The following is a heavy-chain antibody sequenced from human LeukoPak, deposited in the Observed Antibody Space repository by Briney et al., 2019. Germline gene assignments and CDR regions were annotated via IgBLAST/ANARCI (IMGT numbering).Heavy chain of an antibody. Sequence: PGRSLRLSCAASGFIFNNYALHWVRQAPGKGLEGVAVISYDGSNKDYADSVKGRFTISRDNSKNTLYLQMNSLRGEDTAVYYCARGAHKRDDYRGFFDHWGQKTLVTVSS. CDR2: ISYDGSNK. D-gene: IGHD4-11*01. J-gene: IGHJ4*02. CDR1: GFIFNNYA. V-gene: IGHV3-30*04. CDR3: ARGAHKRDDYRGFFDH.